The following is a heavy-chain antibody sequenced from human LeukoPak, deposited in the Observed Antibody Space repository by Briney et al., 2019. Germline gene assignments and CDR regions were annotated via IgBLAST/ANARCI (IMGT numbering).Heavy chain of an antibody. CDR1: GGSISSYS. V-gene: IGHV4-59*01. D-gene: IGHD5-12*01. J-gene: IGHJ4*02. Sequence: PSETLSLTCTVSGGSISSYSWRWIRQPPGQGLEWIGDINHNGGTNYNTSLKSRVTISVDTSKNQFSLKLSSVTAADTAVYYCARDGYSGNDGLWGQGSLVTVSS. CDR2: INHNGGT. CDR3: ARDGYSGNDGL.